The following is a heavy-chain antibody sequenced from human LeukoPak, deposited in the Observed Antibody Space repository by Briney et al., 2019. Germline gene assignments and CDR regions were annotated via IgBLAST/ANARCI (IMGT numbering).Heavy chain of an antibody. V-gene: IGHV4-59*08. J-gene: IGHJ4*02. CDR3: ARRISGGSSGY. CDR2: IYSSGST. D-gene: IGHD2-15*01. Sequence: SETLSLTCTVSGGSISSYHWSWIRQPPGKGLEWIGYIYSSGSTSYNPSLKSRVAISVDTSKNQFSLKLSSVTAADTAVYYCARRISGGSSGYWGQGTLVTVSS. CDR1: GGSISSYH.